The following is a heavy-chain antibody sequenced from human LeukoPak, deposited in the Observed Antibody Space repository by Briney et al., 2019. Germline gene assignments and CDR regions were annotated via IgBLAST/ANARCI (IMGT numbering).Heavy chain of an antibody. V-gene: IGHV4-39*07. CDR3: TTIEYSSSIVY. D-gene: IGHD6-6*01. CDR2: IYYSGIT. Sequence: SETLSLTCTVSGGSISSSSYYWGWIRQPPGKGLEWIGSIYYSGITYYNPSLKSRVTISVDTSKNQFSLRLSSVTAADTAVYYCTTIEYSSSIVYWGQGTLVTVSS. CDR1: GGSISSSSYY. J-gene: IGHJ4*02.